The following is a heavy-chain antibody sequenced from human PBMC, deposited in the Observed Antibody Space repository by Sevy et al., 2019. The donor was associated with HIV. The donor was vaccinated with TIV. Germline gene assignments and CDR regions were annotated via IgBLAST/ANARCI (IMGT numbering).Heavy chain of an antibody. CDR1: GYTFTGYY. CDR3: ARDLYDFWSGTNAFDI. V-gene: IGHV1-2*02. J-gene: IGHJ3*02. Sequence: ASVKVSCKASGYTFTGYYMHWVQQAPGQGLEWMGWINPNSGGTNYAQKFQGRVTMTRDTSISTAYMELSRLRSDDTAVYYCARDLYDFWSGTNAFDIWGQGTMVTVSS. D-gene: IGHD3-3*01. CDR2: INPNSGGT.